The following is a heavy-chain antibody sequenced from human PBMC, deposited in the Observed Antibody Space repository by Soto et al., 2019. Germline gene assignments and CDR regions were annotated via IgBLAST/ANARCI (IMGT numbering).Heavy chain of an antibody. CDR2: TYYRSKWYN. J-gene: IGHJ4*02. D-gene: IGHD1-1*01. CDR1: GDSVSSNSAA. CDR3: ARVNRGSGRDGYNSASYYFDY. Sequence: SQTLSLTCAISGDSVSSNSAAWNWIRQSPSRGLEWLGRTYYRSKWYNDYAVSVKSRITINPDTSKNQFSLQLNSVTPEDTAVYYCARVNRGSGRDGYNSASYYFDYWGQGTLDTVSS. V-gene: IGHV6-1*01.